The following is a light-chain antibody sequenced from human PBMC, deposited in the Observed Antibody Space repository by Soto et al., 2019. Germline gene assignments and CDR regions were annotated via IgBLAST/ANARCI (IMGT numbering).Light chain of an antibody. CDR3: QFYDSSLSGSVV. CDR2: GNS. CDR1: SSNIGAGYD. J-gene: IGLJ2*01. Sequence: QSVLTQPPSVSGAPGQRVTISCTGRSSNIGAGYDVHWYQQLPGTAPKLLIYGNSNRPSGFPDRFSGSKSVTSASLAITGLQAEDEADYYCQFYDSSLSGSVVFGGGTKLTVL. V-gene: IGLV1-40*01.